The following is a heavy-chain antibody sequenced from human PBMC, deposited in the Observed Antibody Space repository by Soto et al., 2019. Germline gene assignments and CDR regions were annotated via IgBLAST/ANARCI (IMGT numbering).Heavy chain of an antibody. J-gene: IGHJ6*02. V-gene: IGHV1-18*01. Sequence: QVHLVQSGAEVKKPGASVKVSCKASNETLTTYGISWVRQAPGQGLEWMGWVGGYSGHSSSAQEFQDIVIMTTDTSTNTAYMELRSLTSDDSAVYFCARDSSSSGYYYGMDVWGQGTTVTVSS. CDR3: ARDSSSSGYYYGMDV. CDR2: VGGYSGHS. CDR1: NETLTTYG. D-gene: IGHD6-6*01.